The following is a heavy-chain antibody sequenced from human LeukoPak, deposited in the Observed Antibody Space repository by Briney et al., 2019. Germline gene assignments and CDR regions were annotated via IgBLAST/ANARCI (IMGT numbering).Heavy chain of an antibody. CDR1: GFTVSSNY. D-gene: IGHD3-10*01. Sequence: GGSLRFSCAASGFTVSSNYMSWVRQAPGKGLEWVSVIYSGGSTYYADSVKGRFTISRDNSKNTLYLQMNSLRAEDTAVYYCASQDHYYGSGSYYNRDYWGQGTLVTVSS. V-gene: IGHV3-53*01. CDR3: ASQDHYYGSGSYYNRDY. CDR2: IYSGGST. J-gene: IGHJ4*02.